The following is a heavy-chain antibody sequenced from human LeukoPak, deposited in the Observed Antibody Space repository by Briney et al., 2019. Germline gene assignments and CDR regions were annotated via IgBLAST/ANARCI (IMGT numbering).Heavy chain of an antibody. D-gene: IGHD2-2*01. CDR1: GFTFTSSA. V-gene: IGHV1-58*02. Sequence: SVKVSCKASGFTFTSSAMQWVRQARGQRLEWIGWIVVGSRNTNYAQKFQERVTISRDMSTSTAYMELSSLTSEDTAVYYCAAESDCSSTSCHALAFDIWGQGTMVTVSS. CDR3: AAESDCSSTSCHALAFDI. J-gene: IGHJ3*02. CDR2: IVVGSRNT.